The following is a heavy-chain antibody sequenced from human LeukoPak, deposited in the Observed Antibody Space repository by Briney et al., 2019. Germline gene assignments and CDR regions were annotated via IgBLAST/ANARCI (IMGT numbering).Heavy chain of an antibody. Sequence: SEKVSCKASGYTFTGYYMHWVRQAPGQGLEWMGWINPNSGGTNYAQKFQGRVTMTRDTSISTAYMELSRLRSDDTAVYYCARTEVHYYDSSRRFDPRGQGTLVTVSS. D-gene: IGHD3-22*01. CDR1: GYTFTGYY. CDR2: INPNSGGT. J-gene: IGHJ5*02. CDR3: ARTEVHYYDSSRRFDP. V-gene: IGHV1-2*02.